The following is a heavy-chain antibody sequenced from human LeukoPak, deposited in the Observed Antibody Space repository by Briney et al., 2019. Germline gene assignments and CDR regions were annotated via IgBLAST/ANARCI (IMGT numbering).Heavy chain of an antibody. J-gene: IGHJ4*02. CDR1: GFTFSDYY. V-gene: IGHV3-11*01. D-gene: IGHD6-13*01. CDR2: ISSSGSTI. CDR3: ARAQRAVAAAGTDY. Sequence: GGSLRLSCAPSGFTFSDYYMSWIRQAPGKGLEWVSYISSSGSTIYYADSVKGRFTISRDNAKNSLYLQMNSLRAEDTALYYCARAQRAVAAAGTDYWGQGTLVTVSS.